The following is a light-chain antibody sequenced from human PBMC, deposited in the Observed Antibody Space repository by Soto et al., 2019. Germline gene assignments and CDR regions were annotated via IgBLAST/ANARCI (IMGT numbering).Light chain of an antibody. CDR2: AAS. CDR1: QGISTH. Sequence: DIHMTQSPSSLSASVGDRFTITCRASQGISTHLNWHQQKPGQAPKLLIYAASSLQSGVPSRLSGSGYETDLTITISSMQNDDFATYYCQHYNSYSEAFGQGTKVDIK. J-gene: IGKJ1*01. CDR3: QHYNSYSEA. V-gene: IGKV1-16*01.